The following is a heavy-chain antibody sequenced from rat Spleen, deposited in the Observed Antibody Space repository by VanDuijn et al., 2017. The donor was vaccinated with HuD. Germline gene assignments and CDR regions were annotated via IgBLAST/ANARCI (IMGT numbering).Heavy chain of an antibody. CDR1: GFSLSSYG. D-gene: IGHD1-2*01. J-gene: IGHJ3*01. Sequence: QVQLKESGPGLVQPSQTLSLTCTVSGFSLSSYGVFWVRQPPAKGLEWMGVIWGNGDTNYNSALKSRLSISRDTSKSQLFLQMNDLQTEDTAMYFCARSDYSSPYYFDYWGQGTLVTVSS. CDR3: ARSDYSSPYYFDY. CDR2: IWGNGDT. V-gene: IGHV2S61*01.